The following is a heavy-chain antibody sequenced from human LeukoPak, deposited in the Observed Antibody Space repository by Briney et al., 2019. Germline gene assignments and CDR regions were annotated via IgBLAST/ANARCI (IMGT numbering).Heavy chain of an antibody. J-gene: IGHJ4*02. V-gene: IGHV3-23*01. CDR1: EFTFSIYA. D-gene: IGHD3-22*01. CDR2: ITSTGEST. Sequence: GGPLRLSCAASEFTFSIYAMSWVRQAPGRGLEWVASITSTGESTWYAGSVKGRFTISRDNSKYTVYLQMNSLRVEDTAIYYCAKDRPNYFGTNGHYYRRDGDFWGQGTLVTVSS. CDR3: AKDRPNYFGTNGHYYRRDGDF.